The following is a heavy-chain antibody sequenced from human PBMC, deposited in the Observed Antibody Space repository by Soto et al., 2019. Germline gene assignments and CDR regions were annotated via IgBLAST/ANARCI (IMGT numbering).Heavy chain of an antibody. CDR2: MSPNSGAT. CDR1: GYTLTSYD. Sequence: GASVKVSCKASGYTLTSYDINWVRQATGQGLEWMGWMSPNSGATGYAQKFQGRVTMTRDTSISTAYMELSNLRSEDTAIYYCARGVDAGVDVWGQGTTVTVSS. CDR3: ARGVDAGVDV. V-gene: IGHV1-8*01. J-gene: IGHJ6*02. D-gene: IGHD1-1*01.